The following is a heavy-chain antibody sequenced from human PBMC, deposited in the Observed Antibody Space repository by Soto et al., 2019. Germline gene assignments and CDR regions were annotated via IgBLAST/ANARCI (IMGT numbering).Heavy chain of an antibody. V-gene: IGHV2-5*01. CDR2: IYWNDDK. J-gene: IGHJ5*02. CDR1: GFSLSTSGVG. Sequence: SGPTLVNPTQTLTLTRTFSGFSLSTSGVGVGWIRQPPGKALEWLALIYWNDDKRYSPSLKSRLTITKDTSKNQVVLTMTNMDPVDTATYYCARLYDFWSGYYVSWFDPWGQGTLVTVSS. D-gene: IGHD3-3*01. CDR3: ARLYDFWSGYYVSWFDP.